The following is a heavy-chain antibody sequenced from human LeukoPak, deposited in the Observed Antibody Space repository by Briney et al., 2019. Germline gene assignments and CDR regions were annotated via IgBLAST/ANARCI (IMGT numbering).Heavy chain of an antibody. CDR2: IYSGGST. J-gene: IGHJ4*02. D-gene: IGHD4-17*01. CDR3: ARQSVHGDYYFDY. V-gene: IGHV3-66*04. CDR1: GFTVSSNY. Sequence: GGSLRLSCAASGFTVSSNYMSWVRQAPGKGLEWVSVIYSGGSTYYADSVKGRFTISRDNSKNTLYLQMNSLRAEDTAVYYCARQSVHGDYYFDYWGQGTLVTVSS.